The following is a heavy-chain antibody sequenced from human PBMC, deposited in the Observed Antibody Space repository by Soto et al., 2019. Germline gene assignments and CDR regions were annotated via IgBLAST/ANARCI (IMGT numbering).Heavy chain of an antibody. CDR1: GFTFSSYA. D-gene: IGHD6-19*01. J-gene: IGHJ4*02. CDR3: AKALSSGWWGDFDY. V-gene: IGHV3-23*01. Sequence: PGGSLRLSCAASGFTFSSYAMSWVRQAPGKGLEWVSAISGSGGSTYYADSVKGRFTISRDNSKNTLYLQMNSLRAEDTTVYYCAKALSSGWWGDFDYWGQGTLVTVSS. CDR2: ISGSGGST.